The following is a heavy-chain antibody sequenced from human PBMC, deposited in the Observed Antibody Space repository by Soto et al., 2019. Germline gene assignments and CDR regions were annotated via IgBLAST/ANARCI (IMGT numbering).Heavy chain of an antibody. D-gene: IGHD1-7*01. CDR2: TYYRSRWYN. CDR1: GDSVSSNSAA. V-gene: IGHV6-1*01. J-gene: IGHJ6*03. Sequence: SQTLSLTCAISGDSVSSNSAAWNWIRLSPSRGLEWLARTYYRSRWYNDYAVSVRSRITVNPDTSKNQFSLQLTSVTPEDTAVFYWAGTISHQWYNRDVWGKGTRATVP. CDR3: AGTISHQWYNRDV.